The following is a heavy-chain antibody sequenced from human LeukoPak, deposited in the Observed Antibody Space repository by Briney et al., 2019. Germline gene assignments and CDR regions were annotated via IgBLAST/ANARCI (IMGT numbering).Heavy chain of an antibody. Sequence: SETLSLTCTVSGGSISSYYWSWIRQPPGKGLEWIGYIYYSGSTNYNPSLKSRVTISVDTSKNQFSLKLSSVTAADTAVYYCARDFRGCGSTSCYRYGMDVWGQGSTVTVSS. CDR3: ARDFRGCGSTSCYRYGMDV. D-gene: IGHD2-2*01. V-gene: IGHV4-59*01. CDR1: GGSISSYY. J-gene: IGHJ6*02. CDR2: IYYSGST.